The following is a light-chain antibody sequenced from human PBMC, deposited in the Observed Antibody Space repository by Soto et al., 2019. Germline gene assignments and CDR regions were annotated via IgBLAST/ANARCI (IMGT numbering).Light chain of an antibody. CDR2: AAA. CDR1: QGISSF. J-gene: IGKJ2*01. CDR3: QHYLSYPYT. Sequence: AIRMTQSPSSISASTGDRVTITCRASQGISSFLAWYQQKPGKASNLLIYAAATLHRGAPSRFSASGSGTDVALAISCLESEDFASYCCQHYLSYPYTFGQGTKLEI. V-gene: IGKV1-8*01.